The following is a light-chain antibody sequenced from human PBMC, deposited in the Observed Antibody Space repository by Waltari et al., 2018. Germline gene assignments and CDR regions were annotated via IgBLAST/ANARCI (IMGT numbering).Light chain of an antibody. Sequence: DIVLTQSPDSLAVSLGERATINYKSSQSVLYTSNNKNYLGWYQKKPGQPPKLLITWASARESRVPDRFSGSGSGTDFTLTISSLQAEDVAVYFCQQCYTFPYTFGQGTKLEIK. CDR1: QSVLYTSNNKNY. V-gene: IGKV4-1*01. CDR2: WAS. J-gene: IGKJ2*01. CDR3: QQCYTFPYT.